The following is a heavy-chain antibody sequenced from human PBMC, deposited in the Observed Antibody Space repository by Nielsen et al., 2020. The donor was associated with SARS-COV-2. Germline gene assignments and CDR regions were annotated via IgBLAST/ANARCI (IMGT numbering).Heavy chain of an antibody. CDR3: ATGEATDDAFDI. V-gene: IGHV1-2*06. Sequence: ASVKVSCKASGYTFINHDINWVRQAAGQGLEWMGRINPNSGGTNYAQKFQGRVTMTRDTSISTAYMELSRLRSDDTAVYYCATGEATDDAFDIWGQGTMVTVSS. CDR1: GYTFINHD. J-gene: IGHJ3*02. D-gene: IGHD7-27*01. CDR2: INPNSGGT.